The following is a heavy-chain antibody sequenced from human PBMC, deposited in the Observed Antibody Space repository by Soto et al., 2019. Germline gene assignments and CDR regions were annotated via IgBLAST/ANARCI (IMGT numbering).Heavy chain of an antibody. CDR2: LYSGVST. Sequence: SDTLSLTCAVSGGSFRSSDYYWGWMRQTPGKGLEWIGSLYSGVSTYYNPSLKSRVTISVDKANNQFSLTLRSLTAADTAIYYCASRVQLERPYFDYWGQGTLVTVSS. CDR3: ASRVQLERPYFDY. V-gene: IGHV4-39*01. CDR1: GGSFRSSDYY. J-gene: IGHJ4*02. D-gene: IGHD1-1*01.